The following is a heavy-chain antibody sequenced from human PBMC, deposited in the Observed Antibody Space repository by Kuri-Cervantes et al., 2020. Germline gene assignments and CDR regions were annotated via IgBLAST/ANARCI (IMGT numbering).Heavy chain of an antibody. V-gene: IGHV4-59*01. CDR2: IYYSGST. CDR1: GVSISSYY. D-gene: IGHD3-22*01. Sequence: SETLSLTCAVSGVSISSYYWSWIRQPPGKGLEWIGYIYYSGSTNYNPSLKSRVTISVDTSKNQFSLKLSSVTAADTAVYYCARARYYYDSSGYYYYYGMDVWGQGTTVTVSS. J-gene: IGHJ6*02. CDR3: ARARYYYDSSGYYYYYGMDV.